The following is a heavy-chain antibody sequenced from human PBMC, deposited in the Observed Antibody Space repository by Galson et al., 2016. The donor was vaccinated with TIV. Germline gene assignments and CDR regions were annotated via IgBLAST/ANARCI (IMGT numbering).Heavy chain of an antibody. CDR3: AKDWGTYYFHFYGMDV. D-gene: IGHD2/OR15-2a*01. CDR1: GFTFNSCG. Sequence: SLRLSCAVSGFTFNSCGMHWVRQAPGKGLEWVAAISYDGNKKYYADPVKGRFTVSRDNSENTLYLQMNSLRADDTAVYYCAKDWGTYYFHFYGMDVWGQGTTVIVSS. V-gene: IGHV3-30*18. J-gene: IGHJ6*02. CDR2: ISYDGNKK.